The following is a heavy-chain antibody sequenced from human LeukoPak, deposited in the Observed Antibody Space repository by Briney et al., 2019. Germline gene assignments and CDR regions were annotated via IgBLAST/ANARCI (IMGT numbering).Heavy chain of an antibody. CDR1: GFTFSDYW. D-gene: IGHD3-10*01. CDR3: ARAGSFRFDY. J-gene: IGHJ4*02. V-gene: IGHV3-74*01. CDR2: INTDGSTI. Sequence: LSGGSLRLSCAGSGFTFSDYWLHWVRQAPGKGLVWVSRINTDGSTINYTGSVKGRFTISRDDAKNTLYLQMNDLRAEDTAVYYCARAGSFRFDYWGQGTLVTVSS.